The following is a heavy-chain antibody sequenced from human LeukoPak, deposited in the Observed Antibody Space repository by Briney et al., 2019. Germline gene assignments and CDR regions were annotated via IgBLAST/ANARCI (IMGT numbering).Heavy chain of an antibody. Sequence: PGGSLRLSCAASGFTFSSYEMNWVRQAPGKGLEWVANINQDGSEKDYVDSVKGRFTIFRDNAKNSHYLQMNSLRAEDTAVYYCARGGSYYIYWGQGTLVTVSS. J-gene: IGHJ4*02. CDR2: INQDGSEK. CDR1: GFTFSSYE. D-gene: IGHD1-26*01. V-gene: IGHV3-7*01. CDR3: ARGGSYYIY.